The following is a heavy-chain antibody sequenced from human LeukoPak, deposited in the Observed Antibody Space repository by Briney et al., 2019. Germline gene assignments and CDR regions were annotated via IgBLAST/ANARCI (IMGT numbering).Heavy chain of an antibody. CDR3: ASRPLARKVDY. V-gene: IGHV3-48*03. CDR1: GFTFSNYE. Sequence: GGSLRLSCAASGFTFSNYEMNWVRQAPGKGLEWVSYISSSGSTIYYADSVKGRFTISRDNAKNSLYLQMNRLRAEDTAVYYCASRPLARKVDYWGQGTLVTDSS. J-gene: IGHJ4*02. CDR2: ISSSGSTI.